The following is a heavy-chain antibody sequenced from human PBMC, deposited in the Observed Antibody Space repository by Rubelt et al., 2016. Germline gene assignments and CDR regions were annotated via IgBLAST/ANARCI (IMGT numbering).Heavy chain of an antibody. Sequence: EVQLVESGGGLVHPGGSLRLSCVVSGFTVSSNYMSWVRQAPGKGLEWVSVIYNGGSTYYADSVKGRFTISRDKSKNTLDLQMNSLRAEDTAVYYCARSRGIVASFFDFWGQGTLVTVSS. J-gene: IGHJ4*02. CDR3: ARSRGIVASFFDF. V-gene: IGHV3-66*01. CDR2: IYNGGST. D-gene: IGHD5-12*01. CDR1: GFTVSSNY.